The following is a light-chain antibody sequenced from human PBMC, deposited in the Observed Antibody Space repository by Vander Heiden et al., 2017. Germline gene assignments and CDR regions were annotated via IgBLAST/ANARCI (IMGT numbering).Light chain of an antibody. Sequence: QSALTQPASVSVSPGQSITISCTGTSSDVGGYNYVSWYQQHPGKAPKLMMYDVSNRPSGVSNRFSGSKSGNTASLTISGLQAEEEADYYCSSYKSSSTGGVFGGGTKLTVL. CDR3: SSYKSSSTGGV. V-gene: IGLV2-14*01. CDR2: DVS. J-gene: IGLJ2*01. CDR1: SSDVGGYNY.